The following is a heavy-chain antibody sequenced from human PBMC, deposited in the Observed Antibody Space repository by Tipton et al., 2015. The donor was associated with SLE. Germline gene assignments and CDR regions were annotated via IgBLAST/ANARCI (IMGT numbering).Heavy chain of an antibody. V-gene: IGHV3-23*01. CDR3: AKLSIYDRSG. CDR1: GFTFSSYA. D-gene: IGHD3-22*01. CDR2: ISGSAGFT. Sequence: SLRLSCAASGFTFSSYAMSWVRQAPGKGLEWVSSISGSAGFTYYADSVKGRFTISRDNAKNSLYLQMNSLRAEDTAVYYCAKLSIYDRSGWGQGTLVTVSS. J-gene: IGHJ4*02.